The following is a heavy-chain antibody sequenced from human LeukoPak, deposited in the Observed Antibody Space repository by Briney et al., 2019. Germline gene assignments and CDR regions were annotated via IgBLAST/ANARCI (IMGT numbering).Heavy chain of an antibody. Sequence: GGSQRLSCAASGFTFSSYTMSWVRQAPGKGLEWVSTITTSDGNTYYADSVKGRFTVSRDNSKNTLFLQMNSLRAEDTAVYYCAKDGGLWVSAHWGDSWGRGTLVTVSS. D-gene: IGHD7-27*01. J-gene: IGHJ4*02. V-gene: IGHV3-23*01. CDR1: GFTFSSYT. CDR2: ITTSDGNT. CDR3: AKDGGLWVSAHWGDS.